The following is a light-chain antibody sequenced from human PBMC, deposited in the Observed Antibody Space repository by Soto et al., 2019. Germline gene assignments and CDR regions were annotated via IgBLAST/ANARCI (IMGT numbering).Light chain of an antibody. V-gene: IGKV1-5*03. CDR3: QQYNSFIWT. Sequence: IQMTQSPSTLSASVGDRVSIICRASQSISSWLAWYQQKAGKAPNLVSSKASNLDSGVPSRFRGSGSGTEFNLTISSLKPEDFETYYCQQYNSFIWTFGQGTKVDI. J-gene: IGKJ1*01. CDR1: QSISSW. CDR2: KAS.